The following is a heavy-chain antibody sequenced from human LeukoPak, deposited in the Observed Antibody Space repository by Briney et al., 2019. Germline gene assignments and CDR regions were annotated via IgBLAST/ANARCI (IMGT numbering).Heavy chain of an antibody. CDR1: GYIFKNHW. D-gene: IGHD3-3*01. Sequence: GESLKISCQGAGYIFKNHWIGWVRQTPERVLEWMAIIFPGDSDARYSPSFQGRVSASVDKSIDTVYLQLDSLRASDTAIYYCARHQGVPDFYWYFDLWGRGTLLTVSS. V-gene: IGHV5-51*01. J-gene: IGHJ2*01. CDR2: IFPGDSDA. CDR3: ARHQGVPDFYWYFDL.